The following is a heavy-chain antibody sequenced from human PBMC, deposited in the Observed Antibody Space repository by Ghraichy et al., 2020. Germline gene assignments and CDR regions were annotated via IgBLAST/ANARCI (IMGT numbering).Heavy chain of an antibody. CDR2: ISSSASNT. V-gene: IGHV3-23*01. CDR1: GFTFRSYA. Sequence: GGSLRLSCEASGFTFRSYAMSWVRQVPGKGLEWVSLISSSASNTYYADSVKGRFTISRDNSKNTVSLQMDSLRAEDTALYYCAKGLRPEYYFDYWGQGTLVTVSS. J-gene: IGHJ4*02. CDR3: AKGLRPEYYFDY. D-gene: IGHD1-14*01.